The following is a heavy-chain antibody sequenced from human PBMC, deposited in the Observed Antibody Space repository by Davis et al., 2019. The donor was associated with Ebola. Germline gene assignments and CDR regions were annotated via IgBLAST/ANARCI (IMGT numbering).Heavy chain of an antibody. CDR2: IYSGGST. J-gene: IGHJ6*04. CDR3: ACQYYYDISGYYYRYYYYYYGMDV. Sequence: GESLKISCAAFGFTVSSNYMSWVRQAPGKGLEWVSVIYSGGSTYYADSVKGRFTISRDNSKNTLYLQMNSLRAEDTAVYYCACQYYYDISGYYYRYYYYYYGMDVWGKGTTVTVSS. CDR1: GFTVSSNY. D-gene: IGHD3-22*01. V-gene: IGHV3-66*01.